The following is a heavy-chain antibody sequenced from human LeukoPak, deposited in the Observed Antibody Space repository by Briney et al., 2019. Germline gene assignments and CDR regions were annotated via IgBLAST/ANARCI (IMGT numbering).Heavy chain of an antibody. CDR1: GFTFSASA. CDR3: VKGESSTWSWFDP. Sequence: GGSLRLSCAASGFTFSASAIHWVRQASGKGLEWVGRIRSKANNYATAYAESVKGRFTFSRDDSKNTAYLQMNSLRPEDTAVYHCVKGESSTWSWFDPWGHGTLVTVSS. CDR2: IRSKANNYAT. J-gene: IGHJ5*02. D-gene: IGHD6-13*01. V-gene: IGHV3-73*01.